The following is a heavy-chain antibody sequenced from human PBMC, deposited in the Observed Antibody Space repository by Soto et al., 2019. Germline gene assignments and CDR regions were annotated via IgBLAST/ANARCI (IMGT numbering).Heavy chain of an antibody. CDR3: ARDRVESGYPEYFQH. Sequence: EVQLVESGGGLIQPGGSLRLSCAASGFTVSSNYMSWVRQAPGKGLVWVSVIYSGGSTYYADSVKGRFTISRDDSKTTLYLQMNSLRAEDTAVYYCARDRVESGYPEYFQHWGQGPLVTVSS. J-gene: IGHJ1*01. D-gene: IGHD3-22*01. CDR2: IYSGGST. CDR1: GFTVSSNY. V-gene: IGHV3-53*01.